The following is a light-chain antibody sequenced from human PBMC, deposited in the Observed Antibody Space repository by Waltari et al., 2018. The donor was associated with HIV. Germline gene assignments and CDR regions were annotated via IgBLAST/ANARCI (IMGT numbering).Light chain of an antibody. CDR3: QHYGRPPMSP. CDR1: QSISSDF. V-gene: IGKV3-20*01. CDR2: QAS. J-gene: IGKJ2*01. Sequence: EVVLTQSPGILSLSQGERATLSCRTSQSISSDFLAWYQWKPGQAPRLLMYQASNRAGDVPDRFSGSGSGTDFTLTISRLEPEDFAVYVCQHYGRPPMSPFGQGTKLEIK.